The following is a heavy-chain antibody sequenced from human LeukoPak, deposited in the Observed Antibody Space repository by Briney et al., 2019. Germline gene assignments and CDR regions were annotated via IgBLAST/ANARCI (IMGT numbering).Heavy chain of an antibody. CDR1: GGSISSSSYY. D-gene: IGHD3-3*01. J-gene: IGHJ4*02. Sequence: SETLSLTCTVSGGSISSSSYYWGWIHQPPGKGLEWIGSIYSSGSTYYNPSLKSRVTISVDTSKNQFSLKLSSVTAADTAVYYCARSGSPYYDFWSGYLINFDYWGQGTLVTVSS. CDR2: IYSSGST. CDR3: ARSGSPYYDFWSGYLINFDY. V-gene: IGHV4-39*07.